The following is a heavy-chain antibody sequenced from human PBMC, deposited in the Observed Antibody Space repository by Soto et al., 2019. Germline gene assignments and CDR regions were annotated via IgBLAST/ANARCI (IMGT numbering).Heavy chain of an antibody. CDR2: TSYDGTTK. J-gene: IGHJ4*02. CDR3: ARDTNGLHY. D-gene: IGHD2-8*01. Sequence: PGGSLRLSCAGSEFMSSISAMHWVRQAPGKGPEWVAVTSYDGTTKYYADSVKGRFTVSRDNAKNTLYLQMNSLRVDDTAVYYCARDTNGLHYWGQGTLVTVSS. CDR1: EFMSSISA. V-gene: IGHV3-30-3*01.